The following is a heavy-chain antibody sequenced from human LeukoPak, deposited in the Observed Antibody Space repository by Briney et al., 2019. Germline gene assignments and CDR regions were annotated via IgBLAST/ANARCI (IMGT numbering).Heavy chain of an antibody. CDR1: SGSISSSDYY. CDR2: IYYSGRA. Sequence: SETLSLTCTVSSGSISSSDYYWGWIRQPPGKGLEWIGTIYYSGRAYYSPSLKSRVTISVDTSKSQFSLKLSSLTAADTAIYYCARLTTGFCSGGSCYSDHYYFYMDVWAKGTTVTVSS. J-gene: IGHJ6*03. V-gene: IGHV4-39*01. CDR3: ARLTTGFCSGGSCYSDHYYFYMDV. D-gene: IGHD2-15*01.